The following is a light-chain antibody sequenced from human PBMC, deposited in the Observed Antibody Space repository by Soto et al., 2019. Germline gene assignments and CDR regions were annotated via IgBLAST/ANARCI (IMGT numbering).Light chain of an antibody. Sequence: QSVLTQPRSVSGSPGQSVTISCTGSSSDVGGYNYVSWYQQHPDKAPKLTIYDVSQRPSGVPDRFSGSKSGYTASLTISGLQAEDEGDYYCCSHAGRYTYVVFGGGTKVTVL. J-gene: IGLJ2*01. CDR1: SSDVGGYNY. V-gene: IGLV2-11*01. CDR2: DVS. CDR3: CSHAGRYTYVV.